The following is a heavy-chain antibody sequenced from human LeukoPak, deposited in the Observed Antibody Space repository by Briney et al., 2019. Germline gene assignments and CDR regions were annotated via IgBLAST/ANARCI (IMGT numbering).Heavy chain of an antibody. V-gene: IGHV3-23*01. CDR2: ISGSGGST. CDR1: GFTFSSYA. CDR3: AKDRDRISISGSYHAEYFQH. D-gene: IGHD1-26*01. J-gene: IGHJ1*01. Sequence: GGSLRLSCAASGFTFSSYAMSWVRQAPGKGLEWVSAISGSGGSTYYADSVKGRFTISRDNSKNTLYLQMNSLGAEDTAVYYCAKDRDRISISGSYHAEYFQHWGQGTLVTVSS.